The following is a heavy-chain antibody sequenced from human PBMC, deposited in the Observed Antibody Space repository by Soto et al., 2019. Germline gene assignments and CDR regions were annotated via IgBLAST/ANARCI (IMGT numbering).Heavy chain of an antibody. V-gene: IGHV3-23*01. Sequence: EAQLLDSGGGLVQPGGSLRLSCAASGFTFHKSLMTWVRQAPGKGLEWVSSISASRGTIYYEDSVKGRFTISRDNSNSTLSGQLARMRADAAAVYWWAKGTIDGDVISGFDPWGQRAVVTVSS. J-gene: IGHJ5*02. CDR3: AKGTIDGDVISGFDP. D-gene: IGHD3-9*01. CDR1: GFTFHKSL. CDR2: ISASRGTI.